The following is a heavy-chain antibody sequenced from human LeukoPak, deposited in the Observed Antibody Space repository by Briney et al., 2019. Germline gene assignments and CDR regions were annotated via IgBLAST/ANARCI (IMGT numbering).Heavy chain of an antibody. D-gene: IGHD4/OR15-4a*01. CDR1: GYTFTGYY. J-gene: IGHJ6*03. CDR3: ASDGLKRYYYYMDV. CDR2: INPNSGGT. V-gene: IGHV1-2*06. Sequence: ASLKLSCKASGYTFTGYYMHWARQAPGQGLEWMGRINPNSGGTNYAQKFQGRVTMTRDTSISTAYMELSRLRSDDTAVYYCASDGLKRYYYYMDVWGKGTTVTVSS.